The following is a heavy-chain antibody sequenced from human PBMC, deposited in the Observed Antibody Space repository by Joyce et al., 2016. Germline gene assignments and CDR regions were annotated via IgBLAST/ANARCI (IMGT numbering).Heavy chain of an antibody. CDR1: GYSFTSYW. Sequence: EVQLVQSGGEVKKPGESLKISCKGVGYSFTSYWLGWVRQMPGNGLELMGIINPEDSDTRYSPSFQGQVTSSVDRSIKTAHLRWGSLRASDTAIYYCARSAVRGTLSPFFDYWGQGSLVTVSS. V-gene: IGHV5-51*01. D-gene: IGHD3-16*01. CDR3: ARSAVRGTLSPFFDY. CDR2: INPEDSDT. J-gene: IGHJ4*02.